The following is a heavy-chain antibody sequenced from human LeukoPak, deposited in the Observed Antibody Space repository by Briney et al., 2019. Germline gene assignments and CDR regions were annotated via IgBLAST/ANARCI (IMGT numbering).Heavy chain of an antibody. V-gene: IGHV3-23*01. Sequence: GGSLRLSCAASGFTFSSYAMSWVRQAPGKGLEWVSAISGSGGSTYYADSVKGRFTISRDNSKNTLYLQMNSLRAEDTAVYYCAGYSSNWYDYYYYYGMDVWGQGTTVTVSS. D-gene: IGHD6-13*01. CDR1: GFTFSSYA. CDR3: AGYSSNWYDYYYYYGMDV. J-gene: IGHJ6*02. CDR2: ISGSGGST.